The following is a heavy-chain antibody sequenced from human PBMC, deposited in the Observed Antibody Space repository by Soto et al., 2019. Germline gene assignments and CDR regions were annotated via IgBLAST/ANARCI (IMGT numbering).Heavy chain of an antibody. V-gene: IGHV4-59*11. CDR1: VGFLSSHY. J-gene: IGHJ4*02. D-gene: IGHD4-17*01. Sequence: SETLFFTCPFSVGFLSSHYWSFLRQPPGEGLGWIGFIYYSGRTNYNPSLKSRVTISVDTSKNQFSLKLSSVTSADTAVYCCARDTYGDTFHYWGQGTLLTFSS. CDR3: ARDTYGDTFHY. CDR2: IYYSGRT.